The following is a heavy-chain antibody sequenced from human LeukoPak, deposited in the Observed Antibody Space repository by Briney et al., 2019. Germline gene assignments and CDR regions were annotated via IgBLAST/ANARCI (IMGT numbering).Heavy chain of an antibody. CDR2: ISSSSSYI. V-gene: IGHV3-21*01. CDR3: ARDKVDYGDYEHAFDI. J-gene: IGHJ3*02. Sequence: GGSLRLSCAASGFIFSSYSMNWVRQAPGKGLEWVSSISSSSSYIYYADSVKGRFTISRDNAKNSLYLQMNSLRAEDTVVYYCARDKVDYGDYEHAFDIWGQGTMVTVSS. CDR1: GFIFSSYS. D-gene: IGHD4-17*01.